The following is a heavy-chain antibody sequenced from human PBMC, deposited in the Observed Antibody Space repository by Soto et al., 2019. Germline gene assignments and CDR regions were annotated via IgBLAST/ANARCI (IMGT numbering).Heavy chain of an antibody. CDR3: AKASGSSWPYYFDS. CDR1: GFTFSSYG. Sequence: GGSLRLSCAASGFTFSSYGMHWVRQAPGKGLEWVAVIWYDGSNKYYADSVKGRFTISRDNSKNTLYLQMNSLRVEDTAVYYCAKASGSSWPYYFDSWGQGTLVTVSS. V-gene: IGHV3-33*06. D-gene: IGHD6-13*01. J-gene: IGHJ4*02. CDR2: IWYDGSNK.